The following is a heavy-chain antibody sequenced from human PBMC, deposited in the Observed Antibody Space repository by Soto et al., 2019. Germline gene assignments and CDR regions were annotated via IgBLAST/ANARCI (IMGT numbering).Heavy chain of an antibody. J-gene: IGHJ4*02. V-gene: IGHV1-18*04. CDR3: ARTDTARAAPPFDY. CDR2: ISAYNGNT. D-gene: IGHD5-18*01. Sequence: QEQLVQSGGELKKPGASVRVSCKASGYSFGFYGMAWVRQAPGQGLEWMGWISAYNGNTKLAQKFQGRVTLSTDTSTTTAYMELRSLRSEATAVYYCARTDTARAAPPFDYGGPGTPVTVSS. CDR1: GYSFGFYG.